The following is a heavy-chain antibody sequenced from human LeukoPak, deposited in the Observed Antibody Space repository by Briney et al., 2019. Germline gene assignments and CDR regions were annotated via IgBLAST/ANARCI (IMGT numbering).Heavy chain of an antibody. CDR2: IHHTGNT. D-gene: IGHD3-22*01. Sequence: SETLSLTCAVSGGSISSGNWWSWVRQSPGKGLEWFGEIHHTGNTNYNPSLKSRATISIDKSKNQFSLELNSVTAADTAVYYCTRNGYYSLDSWGQGTLVTVSS. J-gene: IGHJ4*02. CDR1: GGSISSGNW. CDR3: TRNGYYSLDS. V-gene: IGHV4-4*02.